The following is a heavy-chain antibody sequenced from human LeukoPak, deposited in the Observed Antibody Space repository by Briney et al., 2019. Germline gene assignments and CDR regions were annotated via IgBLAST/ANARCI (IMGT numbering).Heavy chain of an antibody. CDR1: GVTFSSYW. D-gene: IGHD3-10*01. CDR3: ARGRGITMVRGVLFDY. J-gene: IGHJ4*02. Sequence: GGSLRLSCAASGVTFSSYWMHWVRQAPGKGVGGVSRINSDGSSTIYADSVKGRFTISRDNAKNTLYLQMNSLRAEDTAVYYCARGRGITMVRGVLFDYWGQGTLVTVSS. V-gene: IGHV3-74*01. CDR2: INSDGSST.